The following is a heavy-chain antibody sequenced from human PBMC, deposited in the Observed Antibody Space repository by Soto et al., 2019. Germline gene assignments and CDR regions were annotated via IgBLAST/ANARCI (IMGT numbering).Heavy chain of an antibody. CDR1: GLSLTTSAVG. CDR3: GHSTRVRAAMVHLDY. V-gene: IGHV2-5*02. J-gene: IGHJ4*02. D-gene: IGHD5-18*01. CDR2: IYWDDDT. Sequence: QITLKESGPTLVKPTPTLTLTCTFSGLSLTTSAVGVGWIRQPPRKALAWLALIYWDDDTRYSPSLKSRRTIAIATPKNQLVLTTTNMDPVDTATYYCGHSTRVRAAMVHLDYWGQEPLVTASP.